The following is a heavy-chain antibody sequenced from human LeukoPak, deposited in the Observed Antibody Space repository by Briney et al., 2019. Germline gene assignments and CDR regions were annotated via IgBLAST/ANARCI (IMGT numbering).Heavy chain of an antibody. Sequence: PGGTLRLSCAPFGFTFSSYAMSWVRQAPGKGLEWVSVISGSGGSPYYADSVKGRFTISRDNSKNTRYLQMNRLRAEDTAIYYCAKSRWSELLLYFDYWGQGTLVTVST. CDR3: AKSRWSELLLYFDY. CDR2: ISGSGGSP. D-gene: IGHD1-26*01. CDR1: GFTFSSYA. V-gene: IGHV3-23*01. J-gene: IGHJ4*02.